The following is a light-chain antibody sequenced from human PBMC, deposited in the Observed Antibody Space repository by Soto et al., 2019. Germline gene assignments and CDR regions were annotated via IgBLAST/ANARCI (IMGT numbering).Light chain of an antibody. Sequence: EIVLTQSPGTLSLSPGERATLSCRASQSVSSNYLAWYQQKPGQAPRLLIFGASSRATGIPDRFSGSGSGTDFTLTISSLQSEDFAVYYCQQYNNWPWTFGQGTTVDIK. CDR3: QQYNNWPWT. CDR1: QSVSSN. V-gene: IGKV3D-15*01. J-gene: IGKJ1*01. CDR2: GAS.